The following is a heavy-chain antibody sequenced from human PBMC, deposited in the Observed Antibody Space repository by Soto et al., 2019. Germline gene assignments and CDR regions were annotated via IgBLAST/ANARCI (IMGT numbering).Heavy chain of an antibody. V-gene: IGHV4-34*01. CDR3: ASTQYGGNSSGAFDI. CDR1: GGSFSGYY. CDR2: IYYSGST. J-gene: IGHJ3*02. Sequence: PSETLSLTCAVYGGSFSGYYWGWIRQPPGKGLEWIGSIYYSGSTYYNPSLKSRVTISVDRSKNQFSLKLSSVTAADTAVYYCASTQYGGNSSGAFDIWGQGTMVTVSS. D-gene: IGHD2-21*02.